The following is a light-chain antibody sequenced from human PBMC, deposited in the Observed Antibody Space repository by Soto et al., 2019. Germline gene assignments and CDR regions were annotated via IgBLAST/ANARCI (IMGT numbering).Light chain of an antibody. Sequence: QSVRTQPPSGSGPRGQRVTSSCTGSSSNIGTGYDVHWYQQLPGTAPKLLIYGNSNRPSGVPDRFSGSKSGTSASLAITGLQAEDEADYYCQSFDSSRFYVFGTGTKV. J-gene: IGLJ1*01. CDR3: QSFDSSRFYV. CDR2: GNS. CDR1: SSNIGTGYD. V-gene: IGLV1-40*01.